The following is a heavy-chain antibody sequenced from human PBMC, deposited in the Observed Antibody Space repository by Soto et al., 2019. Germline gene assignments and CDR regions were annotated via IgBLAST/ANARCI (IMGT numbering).Heavy chain of an antibody. J-gene: IGHJ5*02. V-gene: IGHV4-31*03. CDR2: IYYSGST. CDR3: ARASGYCSGGSCYSISGRDWFDP. Sequence: SETLSLTCTVSGGSISSGGYYWSWIRQHPGKGLEWFGYIYYSGSTYYNPSLKSRVTISVDTSKNQFSLKLSSVTAADTAVYYCARASGYCSGGSCYSISGRDWFDPWGQGTLVTVS. D-gene: IGHD2-15*01. CDR1: GGSISSGGYY.